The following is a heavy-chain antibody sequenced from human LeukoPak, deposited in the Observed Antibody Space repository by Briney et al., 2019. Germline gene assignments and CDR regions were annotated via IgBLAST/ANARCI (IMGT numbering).Heavy chain of an antibody. D-gene: IGHD6-6*01. Sequence: SVKVSCKASGGTFSSYAISWVRQAPGQGLEWMGGIIPIFGTANYAQKFQGRVTITADESTSTAYMELSSLRSEDTAVYYCARVHSSSDYYYYYMDAWGKGTTVTVSS. CDR1: GGTFSSYA. J-gene: IGHJ6*03. CDR2: IIPIFGTA. V-gene: IGHV1-69*13. CDR3: ARVHSSSDYYYYYMDA.